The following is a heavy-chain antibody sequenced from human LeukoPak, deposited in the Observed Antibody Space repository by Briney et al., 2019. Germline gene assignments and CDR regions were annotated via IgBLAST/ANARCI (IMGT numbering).Heavy chain of an antibody. CDR1: GYTLTELS. CDR3: ATDLDWSSSWQPFDY. Sequence: ASVTVSCKVSGYTLTELSMHWVRQAPGKGLEWMGGFDPEDGETIYAQKFQGRVTTTEDTATDTAYMELSRLRSEETAVYYCATDLDWSSSWQPFDYWGQGTLVTVSS. D-gene: IGHD6-13*01. V-gene: IGHV1-24*01. CDR2: FDPEDGET. J-gene: IGHJ4*02.